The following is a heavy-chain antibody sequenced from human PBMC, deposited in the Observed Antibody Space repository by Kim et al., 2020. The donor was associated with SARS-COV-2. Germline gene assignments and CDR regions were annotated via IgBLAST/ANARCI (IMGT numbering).Heavy chain of an antibody. Sequence: SETLSLTCAVYGGSFSGYYWSWIRQPPGKGLEWIGEINHSGSTNYNPSLKNRVTISVDTSKNQFSLKLSSVTAADTAVYYCARGHRYGSGSYYYYGMDVWGQGTTVTVSS. V-gene: IGHV4-34*01. D-gene: IGHD3-10*01. CDR2: INHSGST. J-gene: IGHJ6*02. CDR1: GGSFSGYY. CDR3: ARGHRYGSGSYYYYGMDV.